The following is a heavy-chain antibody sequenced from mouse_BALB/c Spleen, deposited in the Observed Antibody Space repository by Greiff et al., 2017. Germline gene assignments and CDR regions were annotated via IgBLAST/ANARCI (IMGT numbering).Heavy chain of an antibody. CDR2: ISSGGSYT. J-gene: IGHJ3*01. D-gene: IGHD1-1*01. V-gene: IGHV5-6*01. CDR1: GFTFSSYG. CDR3: ANYYGSSWFAY. Sequence: EVKLQESGGDLVKPGGSLKLSCAASGFTFSSYGMSWVRQTPDKRLEWVATISSGGSYTYYPDSVKGRFTISRDNAKNTLYLQMSSLKSEDTAMYYCANYYGSSWFAYWGQGTLVTVSA.